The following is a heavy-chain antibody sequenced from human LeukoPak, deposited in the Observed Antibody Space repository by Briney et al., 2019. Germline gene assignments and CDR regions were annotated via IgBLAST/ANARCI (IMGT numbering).Heavy chain of an antibody. CDR3: ARQGYSSSSPPGYMDV. J-gene: IGHJ6*03. D-gene: IGHD6-6*01. CDR1: GGSISSYY. V-gene: IGHV4-4*09. CDR2: IYTSGST. Sequence: SETLSLTCTVSGGSISSYYWSWIRQPPGKGLEWIGYIYTSGSTNYNPSLKSRVTISVETSKNQFSLKLSYVTAADTAVYYCARQGYSSSSPPGYMDVWGKGTTVTVSS.